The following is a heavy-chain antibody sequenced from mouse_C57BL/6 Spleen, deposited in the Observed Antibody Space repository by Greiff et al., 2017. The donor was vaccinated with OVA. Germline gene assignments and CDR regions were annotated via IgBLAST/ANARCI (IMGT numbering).Heavy chain of an antibody. CDR3: TGLTVASQGGYYYAMDY. D-gene: IGHD1-1*01. CDR2: IRLKSDNYAT. J-gene: IGHJ4*01. CDR1: GFTFSNYW. Sequence: EVKLQESGGGLVQPGGSMKLSCVASGFTFSNYWMNWVRQSPEKGLEWVAQIRLKSDNYATHYAESVKGRFTISRDDSKSSVYLQMNNLRAEDTGIYYCTGLTVASQGGYYYAMDYWGQGTSVTVSS. V-gene: IGHV6-3*01.